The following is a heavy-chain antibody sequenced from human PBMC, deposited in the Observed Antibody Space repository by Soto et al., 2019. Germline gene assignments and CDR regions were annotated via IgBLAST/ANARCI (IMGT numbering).Heavy chain of an antibody. V-gene: IGHV4-30-2*01. CDR1: GGSISSGGFS. Sequence: QVQLQESGSGLVKPSQTLSLTCTVSGGSISSGGFSWSWLRQPPGQGLEWIGFMYHGGSTYYNPSLNRRVTISVDRSKNQFSLNLTSITAADTAMYYCARAPTLITGYFDSWGQGTLVTVSS. D-gene: IGHD4-17*01. CDR2: MYHGGST. J-gene: IGHJ4*02. CDR3: ARAPTLITGYFDS.